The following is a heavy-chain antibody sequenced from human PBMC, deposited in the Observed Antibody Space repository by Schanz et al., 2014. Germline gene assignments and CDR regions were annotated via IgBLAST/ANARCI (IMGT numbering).Heavy chain of an antibody. V-gene: IGHV3-74*01. CDR2: TSNDGSFT. CDR1: GFTFSDSW. J-gene: IGHJ6*02. D-gene: IGHD3-10*01. Sequence: EVQLVESGGGFVQPGGSLRLSCAASGFTFSDSWMHWVRQAPGKGLVWVSRTSNDGSFTTFADSVKGRFTISRDNAKNTLYLQMNSLRAEDTAVYYCARSGVDVWGQGTTVTVSS. CDR3: ARSGVDV.